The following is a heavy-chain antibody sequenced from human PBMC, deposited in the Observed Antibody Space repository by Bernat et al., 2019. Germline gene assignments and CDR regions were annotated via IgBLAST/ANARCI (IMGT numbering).Heavy chain of an antibody. CDR2: IWYDASNT. CDR1: GFSFSSYG. J-gene: IGHJ4*02. CDR3: GREGWSNSAIAGTGTDY. D-gene: IGHD6-13*01. V-gene: IGHV3-33*01. Sequence: QVQLVESGGGVVQPGKSLTLSCVPSGFSFSSYGFHWVRQAPGKGLDWVGVIWYDASNTYYADSVRGLFTISRDDSKNTLFLQINSLRAEDTALYYCGREGWSNSAIAGTGTDYWGQGTLVSVSS.